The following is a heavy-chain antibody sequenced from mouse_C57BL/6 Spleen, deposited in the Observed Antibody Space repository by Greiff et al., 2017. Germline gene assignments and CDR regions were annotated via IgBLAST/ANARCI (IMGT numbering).Heavy chain of an antibody. Sequence: VKPGASVKISCKASGYAFSSSWMNWVKQRPGKGREWIGRIYPGDGDTNYNGKFKGKATLTADKSSSTAYMQRSSLTSEDSAVYFCARGGYYGSTFYAMDYWGQGTSVTVSS. V-gene: IGHV1-82*01. CDR2: IYPGDGDT. J-gene: IGHJ4*01. D-gene: IGHD1-1*01. CDR3: ARGGYYGSTFYAMDY. CDR1: GYAFSSSW.